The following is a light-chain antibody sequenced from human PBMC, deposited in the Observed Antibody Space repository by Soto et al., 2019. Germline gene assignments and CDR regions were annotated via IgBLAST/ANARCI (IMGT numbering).Light chain of an antibody. CDR3: QQSYIAPPT. J-gene: IGKJ1*01. CDR1: QTVSIY. Sequence: DIQLTQSPSSLSASLGDRVTITCRASQTVSIYLNWYQQKLGKAPNLLIYAASNLQAGVPSRFSGSRSGTDFTLTISSLQPEDFATYYCQQSYIAPPTFGQGTKVEIK. V-gene: IGKV1-39*01. CDR2: AAS.